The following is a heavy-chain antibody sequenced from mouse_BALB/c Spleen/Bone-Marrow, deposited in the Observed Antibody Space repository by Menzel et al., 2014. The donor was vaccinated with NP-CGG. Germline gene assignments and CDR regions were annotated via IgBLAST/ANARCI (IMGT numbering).Heavy chain of an antibody. CDR2: IDPANGNT. V-gene: IGHV14-3*02. D-gene: IGHD1-1*01. J-gene: IGHJ3*01. CDR1: GFNIKDTY. Sequence: EVKLQESGAELVKPGASVKLSCTASGFNIKDTYMHWVKRRPEQGLEWIGRIDPANGNTKYDPKFQGKATITADTSSNTAYLQLSSLTSEDTAVYYCASYYYGSSSFAYWGQGTLVTVSA. CDR3: ASYYYGSSSFAY.